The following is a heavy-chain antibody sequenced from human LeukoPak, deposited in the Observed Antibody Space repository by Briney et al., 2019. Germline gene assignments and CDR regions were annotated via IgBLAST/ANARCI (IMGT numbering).Heavy chain of an antibody. D-gene: IGHD6-13*01. Sequence: GGSLRLSCAASGFTFSSYGMHWVRQAPGKGLEWVAVISYDGSNKYCADSVKGRFTISRDNSKNTLYLQMNSLRAEDTAVYYCAKAGYSSSWYYFDYWGQGTLVTVSS. J-gene: IGHJ4*02. CDR1: GFTFSSYG. CDR2: ISYDGSNK. V-gene: IGHV3-30*18. CDR3: AKAGYSSSWYYFDY.